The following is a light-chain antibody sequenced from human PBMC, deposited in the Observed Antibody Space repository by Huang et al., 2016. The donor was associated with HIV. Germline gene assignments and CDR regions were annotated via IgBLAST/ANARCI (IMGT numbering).Light chain of an antibody. J-gene: IGKJ4*01. CDR1: QSLVHDNGYSY. Sequence: DIVMTQSPLSLPVTPGEPASISCRSSQSLVHDNGYSYLVWYLKKPGQSPQVLIYMAAVRAPGIHDRVSGGGSGTNFTLEINRVDAEDVGTYYCMQSLQSLTFGGGTRLEIK. CDR3: MQSLQSLT. V-gene: IGKV2-28*01. CDR2: MAA.